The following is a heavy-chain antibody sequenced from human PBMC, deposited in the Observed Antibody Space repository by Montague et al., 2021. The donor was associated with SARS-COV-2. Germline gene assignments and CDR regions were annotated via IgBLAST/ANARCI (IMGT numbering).Heavy chain of an antibody. V-gene: IGHV6-1*01. J-gene: IGHJ6*03. CDR1: GDSDCVMGLA. D-gene: IGHD6-19*01. Sequence: CAISGDSDCVMGLARNWNGHTPERHSARLGGSYYRPKWYNDYAVSVKSRITINPDTSKNQFSLQLNSVTPEDTAVYYCARDVRGLRLVWNYYYYYMDVWGKGTTVTVSS. CDR3: ARDVRGLRLVWNYYYYYMDV. CDR2: SYYRPKWYN.